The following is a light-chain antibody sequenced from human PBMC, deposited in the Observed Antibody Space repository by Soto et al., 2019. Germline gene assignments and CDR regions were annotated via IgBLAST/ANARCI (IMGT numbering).Light chain of an antibody. CDR1: QGVSRY. CDR3: KQRSNWR. Sequence: EIVLTQSPATLSLSPGERATLSCRASQGVSRYLAWYQQKPGQSPRLLIYDASNRATGIPARFSGSGSGTDFTLTISSLEPEDFAVYYCKQRSNWRVGPGTKVDSK. J-gene: IGKJ3*01. V-gene: IGKV3-11*01. CDR2: DAS.